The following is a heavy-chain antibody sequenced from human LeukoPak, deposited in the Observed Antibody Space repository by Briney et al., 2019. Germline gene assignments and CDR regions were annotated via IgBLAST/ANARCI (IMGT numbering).Heavy chain of an antibody. Sequence: PSETLSLTCTVSGGSISNYYWNWIRQPPGKGLEWVGYIYYIGSTNYNPSLKSRVTISVDTSKNQLSLKLSSVTAADTAVYFCARRSSSFTSSLYYFDYWGQGTLVTVSS. CDR2: IYYIGST. CDR3: ARRSSSFTSSLYYFDY. V-gene: IGHV4-59*08. D-gene: IGHD6-6*01. J-gene: IGHJ4*02. CDR1: GGSISNYY.